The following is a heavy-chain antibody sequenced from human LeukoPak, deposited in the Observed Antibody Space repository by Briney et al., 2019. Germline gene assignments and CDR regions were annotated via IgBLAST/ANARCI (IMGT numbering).Heavy chain of an antibody. CDR3: ARGRGSSSWFYY. CDR2: INHSGST. J-gene: IGHJ4*02. CDR1: GGSFSGYY. Sequence: PSETLSLTCAVYGGSFSGYYWSWIRQPPGKGLEWIGEINHSGSTNYNPSLKSRVTISVDTSKNQLSLKLSSVTAADTAVYYCARGRGSSSWFYYWGQGTLVTVSS. V-gene: IGHV4-34*01. D-gene: IGHD6-13*01.